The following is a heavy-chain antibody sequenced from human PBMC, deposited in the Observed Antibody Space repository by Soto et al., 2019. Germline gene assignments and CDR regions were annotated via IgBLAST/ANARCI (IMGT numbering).Heavy chain of an antibody. Sequence: GGSLRLSCAASGFTFINYAMNWVRQAPGKGLEWVSAVSGSGDTTYYADSVKGRFTISRDNSKNTLFLQMNSLRADDTAVYYCAKAPVYYGSGSFNNWFDPWGQGTLVTVSS. V-gene: IGHV3-23*01. D-gene: IGHD3-10*01. CDR3: AKAPVYYGSGSFNNWFDP. J-gene: IGHJ5*02. CDR1: GFTFINYA. CDR2: VSGSGDTT.